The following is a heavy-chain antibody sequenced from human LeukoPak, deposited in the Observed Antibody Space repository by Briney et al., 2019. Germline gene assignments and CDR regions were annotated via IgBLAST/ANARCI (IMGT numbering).Heavy chain of an antibody. V-gene: IGHV3-23*01. J-gene: IGHJ4*02. CDR3: AKSDYYDSSGHPSSFDY. Sequence: GGSLRLSCAASGFTFRYYAISWVRQAPGMGLEWVSAISAGGGDTYYADSVKGRFTISRDNSKNTLYLQMNSLRVEDTAIYYCAKSDYYDSSGHPSSFDYWGQGTLVTVSS. CDR1: GFTFRYYA. CDR2: ISAGGGDT. D-gene: IGHD3-22*01.